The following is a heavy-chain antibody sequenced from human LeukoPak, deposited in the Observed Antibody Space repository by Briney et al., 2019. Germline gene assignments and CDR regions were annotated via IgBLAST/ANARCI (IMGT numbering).Heavy chain of an antibody. D-gene: IGHD3-3*01. Sequence: TXSLXCXVXGGSXXGYYWSWIRQPPGXGLEWIGEINHSGSTNYNPSLKSRVTISVDTSKNQFSLKLSSVTAADTAVYYCARKYDFWSALDYWGQGTLVTVSS. CDR2: INHSGST. CDR1: GGSXXGYY. J-gene: IGHJ4*02. V-gene: IGHV4-34*01. CDR3: ARKYDFWSALDY.